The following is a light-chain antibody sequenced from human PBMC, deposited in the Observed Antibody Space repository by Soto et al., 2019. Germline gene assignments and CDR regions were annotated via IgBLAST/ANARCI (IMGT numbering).Light chain of an antibody. CDR3: SSYTSSSTLV. CDR2: DVS. Sequence: QCLLTQPSSVSGSPGQSITISCPGTSSDVGGYNYVSWYQQHPGKAPKLMIYDVSNRPSGVSNRFSGSKSGNTASLTISGLQAEDEADYYCSSYTSSSTLVFGGGTKVTV. V-gene: IGLV2-14*01. CDR1: SSDVGGYNY. J-gene: IGLJ2*01.